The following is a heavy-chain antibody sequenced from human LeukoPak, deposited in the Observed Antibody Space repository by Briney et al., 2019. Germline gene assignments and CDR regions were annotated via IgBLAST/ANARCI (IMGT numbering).Heavy chain of an antibody. J-gene: IGHJ4*02. D-gene: IGHD3-3*01. V-gene: IGHV3-7*01. Sequence: PGGSLRLSCAASGFTFSSYWMSWVRQAPGKGLEWVANIKQDGSEKYYVDSVKGRFTISRDSAKNSLYLQMNSLRAEDTAVYYCARWYYDFWSGYYTGRFDYWGQGTLVTVSS. CDR3: ARWYYDFWSGYYTGRFDY. CDR1: GFTFSSYW. CDR2: IKQDGSEK.